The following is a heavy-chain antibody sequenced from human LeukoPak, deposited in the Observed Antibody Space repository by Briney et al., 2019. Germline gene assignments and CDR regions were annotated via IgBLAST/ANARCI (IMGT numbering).Heavy chain of an antibody. CDR2: IRSNGDTT. D-gene: IGHD1-1*01. CDR1: GFTFRSIA. V-gene: IGHV3-23*01. J-gene: IGHJ4*02. CDR3: AKGQELDDGVFDS. Sequence: GGSLRLSCAASGFTFRSIAMTWVRQAPGKGLEWVSSIRSNGDTTYNADSVKGRFAISRDNSKNTLYLQMNRLRVEDTAIYYCAKGQELDDGVFDSWGQGTLVTVSS.